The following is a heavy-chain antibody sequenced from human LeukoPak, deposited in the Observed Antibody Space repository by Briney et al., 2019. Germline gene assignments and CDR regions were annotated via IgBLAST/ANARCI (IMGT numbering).Heavy chain of an antibody. Sequence: SETLSLTCTASGGSISSSSYYWGWIRQPPGKGLEWIGSIYYSGSTYYNPSLKSRVTISVDTSKNQFSLRLSSVTAADTAVYYCARRLRVYAVDYWGQGTLVTVSS. J-gene: IGHJ4*02. CDR1: GGSISSSSYY. D-gene: IGHD2-8*01. CDR2: IYYSGST. V-gene: IGHV4-39*01. CDR3: ARRLRVYAVDY.